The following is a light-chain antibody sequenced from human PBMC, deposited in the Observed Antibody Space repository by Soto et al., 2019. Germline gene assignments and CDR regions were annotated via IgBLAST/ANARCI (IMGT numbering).Light chain of an antibody. Sequence: EIVLTQSPGTLSLSPGERATLSCRASQIVGSNSLAWYQQNPGQAPRLLIYGTSSRATGIPDRFSGSGSGTDFTLAISRLEPEDFAVYYCQQYGSSPPYTFGQGTKLEIK. V-gene: IGKV3-20*01. CDR3: QQYGSSPPYT. CDR2: GTS. CDR1: QIVGSNS. J-gene: IGKJ2*01.